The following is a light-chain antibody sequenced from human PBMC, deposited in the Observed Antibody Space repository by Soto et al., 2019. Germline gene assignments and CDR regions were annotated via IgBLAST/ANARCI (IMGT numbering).Light chain of an antibody. CDR2: KAS. CDR1: QTISSW. CDR3: QHYNSYSEA. Sequence: EIQRTQSPSTLSGPVGDRVTITCRASQTISSWLAWYQQKPGKAPKLLIYKASTLKSGVPSRFSGSGSGTEFTLTISSLQPDDFATYYCQHYNSYSEAFGQGTKVDIK. V-gene: IGKV1-5*03. J-gene: IGKJ1*01.